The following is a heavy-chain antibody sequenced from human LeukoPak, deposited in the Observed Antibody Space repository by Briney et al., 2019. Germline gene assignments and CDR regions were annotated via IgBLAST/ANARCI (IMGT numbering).Heavy chain of an antibody. D-gene: IGHD3-10*01. CDR1: GFTFDDYA. Sequence: GGSLRLSCAASGFTFDDYAMHWVRQAPGKGLEWVSGISWNSGTIGYADSVKGRFTISRDNAKNSLYLQMNSLRAEDTALYYCAKYISGSGSYYNDYWGQGTLVTVSS. J-gene: IGHJ4*02. CDR2: ISWNSGTI. V-gene: IGHV3-9*01. CDR3: AKYISGSGSYYNDY.